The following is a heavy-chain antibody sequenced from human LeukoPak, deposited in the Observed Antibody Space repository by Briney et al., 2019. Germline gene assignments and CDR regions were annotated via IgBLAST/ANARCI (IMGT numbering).Heavy chain of an antibody. D-gene: IGHD5-18*01. CDR3: ARGVNSQGTAMVLFDS. J-gene: IGHJ4*02. CDR1: GYSISSGYY. V-gene: IGHV4-38-2*02. Sequence: SETLSLTCTVSGYSISSGYYWGWIRQPPGKGLEWIGSIYHSGSTYYNPSLKSRVTISVDTSKNHFSLKLSSVTAADTAVYYCARGVNSQGTAMVLFDSWGQGSLVTVSA. CDR2: IYHSGST.